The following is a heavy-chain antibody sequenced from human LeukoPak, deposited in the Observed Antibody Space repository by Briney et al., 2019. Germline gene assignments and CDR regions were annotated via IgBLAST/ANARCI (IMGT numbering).Heavy chain of an antibody. CDR1: GFTVSSNY. CDR3: AREAVTRNYFDY. J-gene: IGHJ4*02. V-gene: IGHV3-53*01. CDR2: IYSGGST. D-gene: IGHD4-17*01. Sequence: GGSLRLSCAASGFTVSSNYMNWVRQAPGKGLEWVSVIYSGGSTYYADSVKGRFTISRDNSKNILYLQMNSLRAEDTAVYYCAREAVTRNYFDYWGQGNLVTVSS.